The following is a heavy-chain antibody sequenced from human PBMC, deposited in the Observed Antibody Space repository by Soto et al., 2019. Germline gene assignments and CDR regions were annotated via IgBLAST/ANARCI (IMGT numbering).Heavy chain of an antibody. D-gene: IGHD3-22*01. J-gene: IGHJ4*02. CDR2: ISSDGSNE. V-gene: IGHV3-30*18. CDR1: GFTFSTYG. Sequence: QVQLVESGGGVVQPGRSLRLSCAASGFTFSTYGMHWVRQPPGKGLEWVAVISSDGSNEYYADPVKGRFTISRDNSKNTLYLQMNSLRVEDTAVYYCAKTITTYSGDSRGRGALVDYWDQGTLVTVSS. CDR3: AKTITTYSGDSRGRGALVDY.